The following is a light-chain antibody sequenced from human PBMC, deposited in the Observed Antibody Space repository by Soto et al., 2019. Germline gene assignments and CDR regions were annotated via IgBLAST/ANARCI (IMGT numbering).Light chain of an antibody. CDR3: QQYNNWPALT. J-gene: IGKJ4*01. CDR2: GAS. Sequence: EIVMTHPPATLSVSPLEIATLSCSSSQSVSSNLAWYQQKPGQAPWLLIYGASTRATGIPARFSGSGSGTEFTLTISSLQSEDFAVYYCQQYNNWPALTFGGGTKVDIK. V-gene: IGKV3-15*01. CDR1: QSVSSN.